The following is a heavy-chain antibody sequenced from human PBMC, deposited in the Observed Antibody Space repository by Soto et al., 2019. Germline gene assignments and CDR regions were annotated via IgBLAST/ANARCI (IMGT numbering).Heavy chain of an antibody. V-gene: IGHV3-33*01. D-gene: IGHD6-13*01. CDR3: ASQRFDSSSWYVGVGWFDP. CDR2: IWYDGSNK. CDR1: GFTFSSYG. J-gene: IGHJ5*02. Sequence: GGSLRLSCAASGFTFSSYGMHWVRQAPGKGLEWVAVIWYDGSNKYYADSVKGRFTISRDNSKNTLYLQMNSLRAEDTAVYYCASQRFDSSSWYVGVGWFDPWGQGTLVTVSS.